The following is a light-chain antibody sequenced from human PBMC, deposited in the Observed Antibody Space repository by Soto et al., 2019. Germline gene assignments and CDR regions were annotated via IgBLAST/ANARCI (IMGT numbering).Light chain of an antibody. CDR1: QSVSSSY. Sequence: EIVLTQSPGTLSLSPGERATLSCRASQSVSSSYLAWYQQKPGQAPRLLIYGAASRATSIPDRFSGSGSGTDFTLTISSLEPEDFAGYYCQSYVSSPMYTFGQGTKLEIK. CDR2: GAA. V-gene: IGKV3-20*01. J-gene: IGKJ2*01. CDR3: QSYVSSPMYT.